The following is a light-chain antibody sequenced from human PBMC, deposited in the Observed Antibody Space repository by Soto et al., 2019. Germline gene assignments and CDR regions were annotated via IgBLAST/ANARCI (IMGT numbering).Light chain of an antibody. Sequence: QSVLTQPASMSGSAGQSVTISCTGPRSDIGDSNFISWYQHSPGKAPRLLIYEVNNRPSGVSRRFSGSKAGNTASLTISGLLDDDEADYFCASFRSGTILVFGSGAKLTVL. J-gene: IGLJ1*01. V-gene: IGLV2-14*01. CDR3: ASFRSGTILV. CDR1: RSDIGDSNF. CDR2: EVN.